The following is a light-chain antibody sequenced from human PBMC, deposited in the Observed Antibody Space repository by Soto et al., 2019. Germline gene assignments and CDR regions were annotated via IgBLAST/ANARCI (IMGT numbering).Light chain of an antibody. V-gene: IGLV2-14*03. CDR1: SSDVGGYNY. CDR2: DVN. CDR3: TSYTTTCSVI. J-gene: IGLJ2*01. Sequence: QSALTQPAAVSGSPGQSITISCTGTSSDVGGYNYVSWYQQHPGKAPKLLIYDVNNRPSGVSNRFSGSKSGNTASLTISGLQAEDEADYYCTSYTTTCSVIFGGGTKLTVL.